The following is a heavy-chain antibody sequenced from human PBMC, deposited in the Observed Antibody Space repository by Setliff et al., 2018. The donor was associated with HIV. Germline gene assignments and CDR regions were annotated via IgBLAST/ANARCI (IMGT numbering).Heavy chain of an antibody. CDR3: ARWYCSSTSCYPLNWFDP. CDR2: ISSSGSTI. D-gene: IGHD2-2*01. CDR1: GFTFSDYY. V-gene: IGHV3-11*01. J-gene: IGHJ5*02. Sequence: PGGSLRLSCAASGFTFSDYYMSWIRQAPGKGLEWVSYISSSGSTIYYADSVKGRFTISRDNAKNSLYLQMNSLRAEDTAVYYCARWYCSSTSCYPLNWFDPWGQGTLVTVSS.